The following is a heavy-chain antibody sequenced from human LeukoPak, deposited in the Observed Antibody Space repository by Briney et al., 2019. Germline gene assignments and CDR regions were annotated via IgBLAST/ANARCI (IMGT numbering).Heavy chain of an antibody. CDR1: GGSVSSSSSY. J-gene: IGHJ5*02. V-gene: IGHV4-39*07. Sequence: KPSETLSLTCTVSGGSVSSSSSYWGWIRQPPGKGLEWIGSIYYSGSTYYNPSLKSRVTMSVDTSTNQSSLKLSSVTAADTALYYCARVGNPLVTVFAWFDPWGQGTLVTVSS. CDR2: IYYSGST. CDR3: ARVGNPLVTVFAWFDP. D-gene: IGHD3-3*01.